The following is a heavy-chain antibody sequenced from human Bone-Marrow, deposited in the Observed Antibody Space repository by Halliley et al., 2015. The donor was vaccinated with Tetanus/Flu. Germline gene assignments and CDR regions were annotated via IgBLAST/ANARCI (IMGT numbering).Heavy chain of an antibody. V-gene: IGHV4-30-4*01. J-gene: IGHJ5*02. Sequence: TLSLTCAVSGVSISSGGYYWSWIRQPPGKGLEWIGCIYYSGSTYYNPSLKSRVTISVDTSKNQFSLKMTSVIAADTAAYYCARTSWAKGIGWCLWFAPWGQGTLVIVSS. D-gene: IGHD2-8*01. CDR3: ARTSWAKGIGWCLWFAP. CDR2: IYYSGST. CDR1: GVSISSGGYY.